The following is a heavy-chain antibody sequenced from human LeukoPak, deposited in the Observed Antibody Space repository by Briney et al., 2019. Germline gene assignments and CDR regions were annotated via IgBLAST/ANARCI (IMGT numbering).Heavy chain of an antibody. J-gene: IGHJ5*02. Sequence: GGSLRLSCAASGFTFSSYAMSWVRQAPGKGLEWVSAISGSGGSTYYADSVKGRFTISRDNSKNTLYLQMNSLRAEDTAVYYCAKPQGITGTTIPDWFDPWGRGTLVTVSS. V-gene: IGHV3-23*01. CDR2: ISGSGGST. D-gene: IGHD1-7*01. CDR1: GFTFSSYA. CDR3: AKPQGITGTTIPDWFDP.